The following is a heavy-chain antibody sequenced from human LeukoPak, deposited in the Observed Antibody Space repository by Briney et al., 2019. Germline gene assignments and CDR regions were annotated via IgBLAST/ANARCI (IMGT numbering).Heavy chain of an antibody. CDR1: SGSISGYY. CDR3: ARENEVGARGLDY. J-gene: IGHJ4*02. D-gene: IGHD1-26*01. Sequence: SETLSLTCTVSSGSISGYYWSWIRQPAGKGLEWIGRIYTSGSTNHNPSLKSRVTMSVDTSKNQFSLKLTSVTAADTAVYYCARENEVGARGLDYWGQGTLVTVSS. CDR2: IYTSGST. V-gene: IGHV4-4*07.